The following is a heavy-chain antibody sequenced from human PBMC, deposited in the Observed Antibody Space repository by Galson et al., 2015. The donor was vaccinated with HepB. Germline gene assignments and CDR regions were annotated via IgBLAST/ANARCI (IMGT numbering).Heavy chain of an antibody. CDR3: AKRAGVVVVAATNYFDY. CDR1: GFTFSSYG. V-gene: IGHV3-30*18. Sequence: SLRLSCAASGFTFSSYGMHWVRQAPGKGLEWVAVISYDGSNKYYADSVKGRFTISRDNSKNTLYLQMNSLRPEDTAVYYCAKRAGVVVVAATNYFDYWGQGTLVTVSS. J-gene: IGHJ4*02. CDR2: ISYDGSNK. D-gene: IGHD2-15*01.